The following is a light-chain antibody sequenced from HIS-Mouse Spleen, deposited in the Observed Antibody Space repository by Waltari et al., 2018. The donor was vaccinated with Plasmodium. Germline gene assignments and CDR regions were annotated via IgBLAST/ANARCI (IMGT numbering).Light chain of an antibody. V-gene: IGLV2-23*01. J-gene: IGLJ1*01. Sequence: QSALTQPASVSGSPGQSITISCTGTSRDVGSYNLLPWYQQHPSKAPKLMIYEGSKRPSGVSNRFSGSKSGNTASLTISGLQAEDEADYYCCSYAGSSTYVFGTGTKVTVL. CDR3: CSYAGSSTYV. CDR1: SRDVGSYNL. CDR2: EGS.